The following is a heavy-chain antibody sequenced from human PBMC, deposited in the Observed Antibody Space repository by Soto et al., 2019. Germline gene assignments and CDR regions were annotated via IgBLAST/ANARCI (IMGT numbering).Heavy chain of an antibody. CDR1: GGTFSSNT. D-gene: IGHD3-16*02. Sequence: ASVKVSCTASGGTFSSNTMSWVRQAPGQGPEWMGRIIPILGIAKYSQKFQGRVTINRETSANTAYMELSSLTSEDTAMYYCTRSAISPSGGLIGPFDYWGQGNLVTVSS. J-gene: IGHJ4*02. CDR2: IIPILGIA. V-gene: IGHV1-69*02. CDR3: TRSAISPSGGLIGPFDY.